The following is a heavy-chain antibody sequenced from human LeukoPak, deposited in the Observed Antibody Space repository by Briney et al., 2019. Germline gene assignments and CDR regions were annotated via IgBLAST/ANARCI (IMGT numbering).Heavy chain of an antibody. CDR2: ISGSGGST. CDR3: ALCYYYDSSGYYRLPFDY. CDR1: GFTFSSYA. V-gene: IGHV3-23*01. D-gene: IGHD3-22*01. Sequence: GGSLRLSCAASGFTFSSYAMSWVRQAPGKGLEWVSAISGSGGSTYYADSVKGRFTISRDNSKNTLYLQMNSLRAEDTAVYYCALCYYYDSSGYYRLPFDYWGQGTLVTVSS. J-gene: IGHJ4*02.